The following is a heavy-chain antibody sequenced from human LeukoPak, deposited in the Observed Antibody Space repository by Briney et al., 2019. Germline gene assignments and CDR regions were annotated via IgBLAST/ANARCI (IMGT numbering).Heavy chain of an antibody. CDR1: GFTFSSYA. Sequence: GGSLRLSCAASGFTFSSYAMSWVRQAPGKGLVWVSSLTAGGDNVQYADFVEGRFTISRDNSKNTLYLQMSSLRAEDTATYFCGYYDSSGYYYGRLRYWGQGTPVTVSS. D-gene: IGHD3-22*01. V-gene: IGHV3-23*01. CDR3: GYYDSSGYYYGRLRY. J-gene: IGHJ4*02. CDR2: LTAGGDNV.